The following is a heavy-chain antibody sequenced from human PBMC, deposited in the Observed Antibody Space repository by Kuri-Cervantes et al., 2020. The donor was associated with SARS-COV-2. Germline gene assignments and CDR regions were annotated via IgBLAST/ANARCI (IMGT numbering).Heavy chain of an antibody. D-gene: IGHD1-1*01. CDR1: GFTFSSYW. CDR3: AKDSLLEVKFDY. J-gene: IGHJ4*02. CDR2: INSDGSST. Sequence: GGSLRLSCAASGFTFSSYWMHWVRQAPGKGLVWVSRINSDGSSTSYADSVKGRFTISRDNAKNSLYLQMNSLRAEDTAVYYCAKDSLLEVKFDYWGQGTLVTVSS. V-gene: IGHV3-74*01.